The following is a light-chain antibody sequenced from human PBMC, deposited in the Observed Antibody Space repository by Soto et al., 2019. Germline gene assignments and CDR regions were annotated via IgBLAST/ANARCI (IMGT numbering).Light chain of an antibody. CDR2: DAS. J-gene: IGKJ5*01. V-gene: IGKV3-11*01. Sequence: DIVLTQSPGTLSLSPGERATLSCRASQSVRTSLAWYQHKPGQAPRLVIYDASLRANGVPARFGGSGSGTDFTLTINSLEPEDFAVYYCQQRNVWPPITFGQGTRLEIK. CDR1: QSVRTS. CDR3: QQRNVWPPIT.